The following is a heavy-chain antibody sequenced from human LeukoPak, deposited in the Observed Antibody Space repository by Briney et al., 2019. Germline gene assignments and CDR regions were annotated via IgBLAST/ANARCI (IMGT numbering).Heavy chain of an antibody. V-gene: IGHV3-21*01. J-gene: IGHJ4*02. Sequence: TGGSLRLSCAASGFTFSSYSVNWVRQAPGKGLEWVSSISSSSSYIYYADSVKGRFTISRDNAKNSLYLQMNSLRAEDTAVYYCARSIAARPIDYWGQGTLVTVSS. D-gene: IGHD6-6*01. CDR3: ARSIAARPIDY. CDR2: ISSSSSYI. CDR1: GFTFSSYS.